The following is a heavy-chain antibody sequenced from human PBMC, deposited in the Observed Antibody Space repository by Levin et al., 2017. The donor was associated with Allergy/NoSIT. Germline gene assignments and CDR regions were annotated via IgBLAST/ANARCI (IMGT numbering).Heavy chain of an antibody. CDR3: SWSGYNWLGA. V-gene: IGHV3-15*01. Sequence: GGSLRLSCVASGFTFRAAWMTWVRQAPGKGLEWVGRIKGKNAAGAADLDYGAPVKDRFTISRDDSKNTVYLQMNSLKMDDTAVYYCSWSGYNWLGAWGQGTLVTVSS. J-gene: IGHJ5*02. D-gene: IGHD3-3*01. CDR2: IKGKNAAGAADL. CDR1: GFTFRAAW.